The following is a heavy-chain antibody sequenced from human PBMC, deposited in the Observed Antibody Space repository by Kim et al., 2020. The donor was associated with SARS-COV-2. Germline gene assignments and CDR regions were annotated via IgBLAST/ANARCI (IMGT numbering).Heavy chain of an antibody. Sequence: RGSSIYYVDSVKGRFTISRDNAKNSLYLQMTNLRVEDTAVYYCARRLDYWGQGTLVTVSS. CDR2: RGSSI. J-gene: IGHJ4*02. V-gene: IGHV3-48*01. CDR3: ARRLDY.